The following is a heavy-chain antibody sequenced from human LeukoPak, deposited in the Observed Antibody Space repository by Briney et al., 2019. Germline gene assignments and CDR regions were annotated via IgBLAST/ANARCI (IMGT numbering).Heavy chain of an antibody. J-gene: IGHJ6*02. CDR2: MNPNSGNT. CDR3: ARGLLRYFDWSPHQGSYYYGMDV. CDR1: GYTFTSYD. D-gene: IGHD3-9*01. V-gene: IGHV1-8*01. Sequence: VASVKVSCKASGYTFTSYDINRVRQATGQGLEWMGWMNPNSGNTGYAQKFQGRVTMTRNTSISTAYMELSSLRSEDTAVYYCARGLLRYFDWSPHQGSYYYGMDVWGQGTTVTVSS.